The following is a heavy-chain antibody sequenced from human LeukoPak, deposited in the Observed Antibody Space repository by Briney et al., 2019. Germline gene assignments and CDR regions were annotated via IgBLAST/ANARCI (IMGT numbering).Heavy chain of an antibody. V-gene: IGHV1-2*02. D-gene: IGHD2-2*01. CDR2: INPNSGGT. CDR3: ARDEGRYCSSTSCPGGSSWSDY. Sequence: GASVKVSCKASGYTFTGYYMHWVRQAPGQGLEWMGWINPNSGGTNYAQKFQGRVTMTRDTSISTAYMELSRLRSDDTAVYYCARDEGRYCSSTSCPGGSSWSDYWGQGTLVTVSS. J-gene: IGHJ4*02. CDR1: GYTFTGYY.